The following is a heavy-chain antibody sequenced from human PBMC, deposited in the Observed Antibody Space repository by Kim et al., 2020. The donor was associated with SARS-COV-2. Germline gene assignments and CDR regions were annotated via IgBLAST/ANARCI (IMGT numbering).Heavy chain of an antibody. CDR1: RGSIASSSYN. D-gene: IGHD5-18*01. V-gene: IGHV4-39*01. CDR3: ARQLTAFGTPHLDY. J-gene: IGHJ4*02. CDR2: IFYSGAT. Sequence: SETLSLTCTVSRGSIASSSYNWVWIRQSPGKELEWIGSIFYSGATNYNPSLKGRLTISVDTYKNQFYLMLTSVTVADTAVYYCARQLTAFGTPHLDYWGQGALVTVSS.